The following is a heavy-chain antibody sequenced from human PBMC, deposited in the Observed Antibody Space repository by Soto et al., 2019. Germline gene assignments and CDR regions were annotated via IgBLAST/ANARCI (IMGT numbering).Heavy chain of an antibody. V-gene: IGHV1-69*13. J-gene: IGHJ4*02. D-gene: IGHD5-12*01. Sequence: SVKVSCKASGGTFSSYAISWVRQAPGQGLEWMGGIIPIFGTANYAQKFQGRVTITADESTSTAYMELSSLRSEDTAVYYCARIWGYSGYFFDYWGQGTLVTVSS. CDR2: IIPIFGTA. CDR1: GGTFSSYA. CDR3: ARIWGYSGYFFDY.